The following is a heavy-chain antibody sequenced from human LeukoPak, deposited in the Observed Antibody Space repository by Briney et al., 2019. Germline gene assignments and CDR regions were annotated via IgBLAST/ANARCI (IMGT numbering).Heavy chain of an antibody. CDR2: INSDGSRT. CDR1: GFTFSSDL. CDR3: TTTRLADAFYFDY. V-gene: IGHV3-74*01. Sequence: PGGSLRLSCAASGFTFSSDLMHWGREAPGEGLGWVSRINSDGSRTTYADAVKGRFTVSRDNAKNTLYLQMNSLRAEDTAVYYCTTTRLADAFYFDYWGQGTLVPVSS. D-gene: IGHD6-13*01. J-gene: IGHJ4*02.